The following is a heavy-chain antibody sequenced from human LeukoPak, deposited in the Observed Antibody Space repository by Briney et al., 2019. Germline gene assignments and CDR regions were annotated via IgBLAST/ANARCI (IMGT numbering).Heavy chain of an antibody. J-gene: IGHJ2*01. Sequence: SETLSLTCSVYGGSISSRSYYWGWIRQPPGKGLEWLGSMYYSGSPYHNPSLKSRVTISVDTSKNQFSLKLSSVTAADTAVYYCARGVTMIVVVIHDWYFDLWGRGTLVTVSS. D-gene: IGHD3-22*01. V-gene: IGHV4-39*01. CDR2: MYYSGSP. CDR1: GGSISSRSYY. CDR3: ARGVTMIVVVIHDWYFDL.